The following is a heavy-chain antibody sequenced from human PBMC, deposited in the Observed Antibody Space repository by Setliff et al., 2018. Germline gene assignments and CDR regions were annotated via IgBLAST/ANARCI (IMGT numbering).Heavy chain of an antibody. CDR2: IIPMFGTT. Sequence: SVKVSCKASGGTLSNYAISWVRQAPGQGLEWMGGIIPMFGTTDYAQKFQGRVTITTDESTSTAYMEMSSLRSEDTAVYYCARERGDIVSTTSYYYYMDVWGKGTTVTVSS. V-gene: IGHV1-69*05. CDR3: ARERGDIVSTTSYYYYMDV. CDR1: GGTLSNYA. D-gene: IGHD5-12*01. J-gene: IGHJ6*03.